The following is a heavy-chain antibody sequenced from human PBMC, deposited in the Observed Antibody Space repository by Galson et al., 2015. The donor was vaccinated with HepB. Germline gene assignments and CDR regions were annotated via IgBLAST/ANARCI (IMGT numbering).Heavy chain of an antibody. J-gene: IGHJ4*02. CDR2: IIPIFGTA. CDR3: AIPALAAAGTGFDY. Sequence: SVKVSCKASGGTFSSYAISWVRQAPGQGLEWMGGIIPIFGTANYAQKFQGRVTITADESTSTAYMELSSLRSEDTAVYYCAIPALAAAGTGFDYWGQGTLVTVSS. V-gene: IGHV1-69*13. CDR1: GGTFSSYA. D-gene: IGHD6-13*01.